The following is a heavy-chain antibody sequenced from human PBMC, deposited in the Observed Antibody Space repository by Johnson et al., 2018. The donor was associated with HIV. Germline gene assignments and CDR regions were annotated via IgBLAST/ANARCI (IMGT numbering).Heavy chain of an antibody. CDR1: GFTFRSYG. CDR2: ISYDGSNK. Sequence: QVQLVESGGGVVQPGGSLRLSCAVSGFTFRSYGMHWVRQAPGKGLEWVAVISYDGSNKYYADSVKGRFTISRDNAKNSLYLQMNSLRAEDTALYYCTKPSTGTYYGFHIWGQGTLVTVSS. CDR3: TKPSTGTYYGFHI. J-gene: IGHJ3*02. V-gene: IGHV3-33*03.